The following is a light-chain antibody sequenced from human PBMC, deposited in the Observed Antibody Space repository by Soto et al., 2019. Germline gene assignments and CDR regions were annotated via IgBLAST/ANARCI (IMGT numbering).Light chain of an antibody. J-gene: IGKJ1*01. CDR2: KAS. CDR1: QTISSW. CDR3: QHYNSYSEA. V-gene: IGKV1-5*03. Sequence: DIQMTQSPSTLSGSVGDRVTITCRASQTISSWLAWYQQKPGQAPKLLIYKASTLKSGVPSSFSGSGSGTEFTLTISSLQRDDFATYYCQHYNSYSEAFGQGTKVELK.